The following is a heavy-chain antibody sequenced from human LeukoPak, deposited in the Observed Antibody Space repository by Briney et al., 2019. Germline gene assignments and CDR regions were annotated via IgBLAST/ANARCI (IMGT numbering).Heavy chain of an antibody. CDR1: GGSISSYY. Sequence: SETLSLTCTVSGGSISSYYWSWVRQPPGKGLEWIGYIYYSGSTNYNPSLKSRVTISVDTSKNQFSLKLSSVTAADTAVYYCASYVDTAMVYWGQGTLVTVSS. CDR3: ASYVDTAMVY. V-gene: IGHV4-59*01. CDR2: IYYSGST. D-gene: IGHD5-18*01. J-gene: IGHJ4*02.